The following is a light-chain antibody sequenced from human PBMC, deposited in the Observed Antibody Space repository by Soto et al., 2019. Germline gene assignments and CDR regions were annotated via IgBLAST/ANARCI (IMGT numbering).Light chain of an antibody. Sequence: DIQMTQSPSTLSASVGGRVTISCRASQSIVNLLAWYQQKPGKAPKLLICKASSLESGVPSRFSGSGSGTEFTLTISSLQPDDFATYYCQQYHIYPVTFGGGTKVEIK. J-gene: IGKJ4*01. CDR2: KAS. V-gene: IGKV1-5*03. CDR1: QSIVNL. CDR3: QQYHIYPVT.